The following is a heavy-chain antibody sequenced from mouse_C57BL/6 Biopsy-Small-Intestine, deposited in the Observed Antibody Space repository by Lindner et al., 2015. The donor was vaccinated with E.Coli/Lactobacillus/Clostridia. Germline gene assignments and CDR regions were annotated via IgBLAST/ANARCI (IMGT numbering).Heavy chain of an antibody. CDR1: GFNIKDYY. J-gene: IGHJ2*01. D-gene: IGHD1-1*01. Sequence: VQLQESGAELVRPGASVKLSCTASGFNIKDYYMHWVKQRPEQGLEWIGRIDPEDGDTEYAPKFQGKATMTADTSSNTAYLQLSSLTSEDTAVYYCTPYYYGSSRYFDYWGQGTNLTVSS. CDR2: IDPEDGDT. V-gene: IGHV14-1*01. CDR3: TPYYYGSSRYFDY.